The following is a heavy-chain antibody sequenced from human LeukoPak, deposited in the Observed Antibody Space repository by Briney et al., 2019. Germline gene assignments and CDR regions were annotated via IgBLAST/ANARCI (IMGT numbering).Heavy chain of an antibody. CDR1: GGSISSSSYY. CDR2: IYYSGST. V-gene: IGHV4-39*01. CDR3: ARHIITVVRGVITQYYFDD. J-gene: IGHJ4*02. Sequence: SETLSLTGTVSGGSISSSSYYWGWIRQPPGKGLEWIGSIYYSGSTYYNPSLKSRVTISVDTSKNQFSLKLRSVTAADTAVFYCARHIITVVRGVITQYYFDDWGQGTLVTVSS. D-gene: IGHD3-10*01.